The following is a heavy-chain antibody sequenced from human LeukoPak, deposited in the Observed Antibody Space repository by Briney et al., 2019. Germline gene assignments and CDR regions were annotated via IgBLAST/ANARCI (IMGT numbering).Heavy chain of an antibody. J-gene: IGHJ4*02. CDR2: FYYSGNT. CDR3: ARHGSGYFRFDQ. Sequence: SETLSLTCTVSGASISSSGHYWGWIRQSPGKGLEWFGSFYYSGNTYYNPSLKSRVTISVDASKNQFSLKLSSVTAADTAVYYCARHGSGYFRFDQWGQGTLVTVSS. V-gene: IGHV4-39*01. CDR1: GASISSSGHY. D-gene: IGHD3-22*01.